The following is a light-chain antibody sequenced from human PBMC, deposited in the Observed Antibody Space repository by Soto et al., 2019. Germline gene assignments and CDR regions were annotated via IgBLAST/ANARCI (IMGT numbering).Light chain of an antibody. V-gene: IGLV2-14*03. J-gene: IGLJ1*01. CDR1: SSDVGAYNY. Sequence: QSVLTQPASVSGSPGQSITISCAGTSSDVGAYNYVSWYQHHPGKAPKLMIYDVNNRPSGDSNRFSGSKSGNTASLTISGLQAEDEADYYCSSWISGATYVFGSGTKVTVL. CDR3: SSWISGATYV. CDR2: DVN.